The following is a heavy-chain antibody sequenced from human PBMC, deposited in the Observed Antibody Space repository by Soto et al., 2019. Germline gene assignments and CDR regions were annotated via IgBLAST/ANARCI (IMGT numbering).Heavy chain of an antibody. D-gene: IGHD3-10*01. CDR2: ISGSGGST. CDR1: GFTFSSYA. V-gene: IGHV3-23*01. J-gene: IGHJ4*02. Sequence: GGSLRLSCAASGFTFSSYAMSWVRQAPGKGLEWVSAISGSGGSTYYADSVKGRFTISRDNSKNTLYLLMNSLRAEETAVYYCAKDLVDYGSGSYAHWGQGTLVTVSS. CDR3: AKDLVDYGSGSYAH.